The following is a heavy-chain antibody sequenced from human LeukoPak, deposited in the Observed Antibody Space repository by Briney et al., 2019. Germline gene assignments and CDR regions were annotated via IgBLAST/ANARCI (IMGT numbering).Heavy chain of an antibody. J-gene: IGHJ4*02. CDR3: ARHRGYCSSTSCYTEIDC. V-gene: IGHV4-39*01. D-gene: IGHD2-2*02. CDR2: IYYSGST. CDR1: GGSISSSSYY. Sequence: PSETLSLTCTVSGGSISSSSYYWGWIRQPPGKGLEWIGSIYYSGSTYYNPSLKSRVTISVDTSKNQFSLKLSSVTAADTAVYYCARHRGYCSSTSCYTEIDCWGQGTLVTVSS.